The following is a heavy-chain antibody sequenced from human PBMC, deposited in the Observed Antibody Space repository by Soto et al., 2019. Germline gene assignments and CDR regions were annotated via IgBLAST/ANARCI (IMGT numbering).Heavy chain of an antibody. CDR3: ARGVLELGPYTPNNMDV. D-gene: IGHD3-3*02. CDR2: INHSGST. V-gene: IGHV4-34*01. Sequence: PSETLSLTCAVYGGSFSGYYWSWIRQPPGKGLEWIGEINHSGSTNYNPSLKSRVTISVDTSKNQFSLKLSSVTAADTAVYFCARGVLELGPYTPNNMDVWGQGTTVTVSS. CDR1: GGSFSGYY. J-gene: IGHJ6*02.